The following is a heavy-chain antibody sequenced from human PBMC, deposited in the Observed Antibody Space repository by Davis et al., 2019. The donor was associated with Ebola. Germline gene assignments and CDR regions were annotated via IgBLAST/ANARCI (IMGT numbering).Heavy chain of an antibody. CDR2: VYPYDSDT. J-gene: IGHJ4*02. Sequence: GESLKISCKNSGNGFTSYWSGWVRQMPGRGLEWMGIVYPYDSDTRYSPSFQGQVTISADKSISTAYLQWSSLKASDTAMYYCARSGSIFGVVIAYFDYWGQGTLVTVSS. CDR1: GNGFTSYW. D-gene: IGHD3-3*01. CDR3: ARSGSIFGVVIAYFDY. V-gene: IGHV5-51*01.